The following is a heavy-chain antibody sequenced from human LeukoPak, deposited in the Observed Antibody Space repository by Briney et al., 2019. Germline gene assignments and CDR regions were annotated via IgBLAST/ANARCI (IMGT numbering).Heavy chain of an antibody. CDR1: GFTFSSYE. Sequence: PGGSLRLSCAASGFTFSSYEMNWVRQAPGKGLEWVSYISSSGSTIYYADSAKGRFTISRDNAKNSLCLQMNSLRAEDTAVYYCASNRGWYYFDYWGQGTLVTVSS. V-gene: IGHV3-48*03. CDR2: ISSSGSTI. J-gene: IGHJ4*02. D-gene: IGHD6-19*01. CDR3: ASNRGWYYFDY.